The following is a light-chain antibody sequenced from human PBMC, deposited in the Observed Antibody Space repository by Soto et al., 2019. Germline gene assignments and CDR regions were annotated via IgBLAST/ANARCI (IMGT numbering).Light chain of an antibody. CDR3: QQYGSSPIT. Sequence: EIVLTQSPATLSSSPGERATLSCRASQSVSSYLAWYQQKPGQAPRLLIYDASNRATGIPARFSGSGSGTDFTLTISRLEPEDFALYYCQQYGSSPITFGQGTRLEIK. CDR1: QSVSSY. J-gene: IGKJ5*01. CDR2: DAS. V-gene: IGKV3-20*01.